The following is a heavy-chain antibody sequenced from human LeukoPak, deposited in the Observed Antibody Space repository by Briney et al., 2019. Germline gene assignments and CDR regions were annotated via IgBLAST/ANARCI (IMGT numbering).Heavy chain of an antibody. CDR1: GFTFTNYS. Sequence: GGSLRLSCAATGFTFTNYSMHWVRQAPGKGLEWVSCISGSSVYRYYADSVKGRFTISRDNAKNSLYLQMNSLRAEDTAVYYCARVSVAGSVIDAFDMGGHGKMVTVSS. V-gene: IGHV3-21*01. CDR2: ISGSSVYR. D-gene: IGHD6-19*01. CDR3: ARVSVAGSVIDAFDM. J-gene: IGHJ3*02.